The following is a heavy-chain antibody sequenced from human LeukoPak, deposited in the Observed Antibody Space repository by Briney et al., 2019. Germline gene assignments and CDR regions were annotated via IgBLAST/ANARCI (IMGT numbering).Heavy chain of an antibody. D-gene: IGHD6-13*01. J-gene: IGHJ4*02. CDR1: GFTFSNYW. CDR3: ASGRQLGY. V-gene: IGHV3-7*01. CDR2: IKEDGSEK. Sequence: GGSLSLSCAASGFTFSNYWMSWVRQAPGQGLEWVANIKEDGSEKYYVDSVKSRFTISRDNARNSLYLQMNSLSAEDTAVYYCASGRQLGYWGQGTLVTVSS.